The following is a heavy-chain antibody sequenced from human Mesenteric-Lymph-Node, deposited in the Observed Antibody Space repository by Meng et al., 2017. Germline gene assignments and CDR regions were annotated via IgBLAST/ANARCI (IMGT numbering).Heavy chain of an antibody. J-gene: IGHJ4*02. D-gene: IGHD1-26*01. CDR2: INHSGST. V-gene: IGHV4-34*01. CDR3: AYSGSYYPDY. CDR1: GGSFSGSY. Sequence: QLRVQLGGAGLCEPSATLSPTCAVYGGSFSGSYWSRVRQPPGKGLEWIGEINHSGSTNYNPSLKNRVTISVDTSKNQFSLQRSSVTAADTAVYDCAYSGSYYPDYWGQGTLVTVSS.